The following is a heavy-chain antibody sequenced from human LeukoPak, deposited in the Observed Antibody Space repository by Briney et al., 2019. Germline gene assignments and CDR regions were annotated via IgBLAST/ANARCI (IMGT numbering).Heavy chain of an antibody. CDR3: AGGGLYPSYMDV. Sequence: SQTLSLTCTVSGGSISSGDYYWSWIRQPPGKGLEWIGYIYYSGSTYYNPSLKSRVTISVDTSKNQFSLKLSSVTAADTAVYYWAGGGLYPSYMDVWGKGTTVTVSS. J-gene: IGHJ6*03. V-gene: IGHV4-30-4*08. CDR1: GGSISSGDYY. CDR2: IYYSGST. D-gene: IGHD3-16*01.